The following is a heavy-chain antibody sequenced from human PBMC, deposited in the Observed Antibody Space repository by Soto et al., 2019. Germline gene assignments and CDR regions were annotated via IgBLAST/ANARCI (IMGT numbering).Heavy chain of an antibody. D-gene: IGHD6-13*01. V-gene: IGHV3-23*01. Sequence: GGSLRLSCAASGFTFSSYAMTWVRQAPGKGLEWVSGISGSAGSSYYADSVKGRVTISRDNSKNTMYLQMNSLRAEDTAVYYCARMRGISAAGTTHWFDPWGQGSLVTVSS. CDR2: ISGSAGSS. CDR1: GFTFSSYA. J-gene: IGHJ5*02. CDR3: ARMRGISAAGTTHWFDP.